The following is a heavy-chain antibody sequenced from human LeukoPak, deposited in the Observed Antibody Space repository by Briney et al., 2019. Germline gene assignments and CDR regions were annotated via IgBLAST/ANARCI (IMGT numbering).Heavy chain of an antibody. Sequence: GGSLRLSCAASGFTFSSYEMNWVRQAPGKGLEWVSYISSSGSTICYADSVKGRFTISRDNAKNSLYLQMNSLRAEDTAVYYCARVRERRYFDYWGQGTLVTVSS. J-gene: IGHJ4*02. CDR3: ARVRERRYFDY. D-gene: IGHD1-1*01. CDR1: GFTFSSYE. V-gene: IGHV3-48*03. CDR2: ISSSGSTI.